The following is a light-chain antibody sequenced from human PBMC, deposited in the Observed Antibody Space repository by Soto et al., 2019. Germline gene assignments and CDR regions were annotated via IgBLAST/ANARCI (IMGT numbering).Light chain of an antibody. V-gene: IGKV1-6*01. J-gene: IGKJ4*01. CDR2: ASF. CDR3: QQHYSFPLT. Sequence: AIQMTQSPSSLSASVGDRVTITCRASQDIKKDLGWYQQKPGKAPKLLIYASFTLQSGVPSRFSGSGYGTDFTLTVISQQPEDYATYFCQQHYSFPLTFGGGTKVEVK. CDR1: QDIKKD.